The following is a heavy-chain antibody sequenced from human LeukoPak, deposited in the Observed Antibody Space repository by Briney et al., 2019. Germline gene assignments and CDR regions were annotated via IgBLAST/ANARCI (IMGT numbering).Heavy chain of an antibody. D-gene: IGHD2-21*02. CDR3: ARAIVVVVTAPPYWYFDL. Sequence: GSLRLSCAASGFTFSSCAMSWIRQSPGKGLEWVGHIYNFGSTNYNPSLKSRVTISVDTSKNQFSLKLSSVTAADTAVYYCARAIVVVVTAPPYWYFDLWGRGTLVTVSS. J-gene: IGHJ2*01. V-gene: IGHV4-4*08. CDR1: GFTFSSCA. CDR2: IYNFGST.